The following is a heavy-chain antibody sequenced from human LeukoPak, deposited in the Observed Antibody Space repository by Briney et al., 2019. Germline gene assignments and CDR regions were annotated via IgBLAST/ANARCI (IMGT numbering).Heavy chain of an antibody. D-gene: IGHD3-3*01. CDR1: GYTFTGYY. J-gene: IGHJ4*02. CDR2: INAGNGNT. V-gene: IGHV1-3*01. CDR3: ARASNYDFWNGYYPIDY. Sequence: GASVKVSCKASGYTFTGYYMHWVRQAPGQGLEWMGWINAGNGNTKYSQKFQGRVTITRDTSASTAYMELSSLRSEDTAVYYCARASNYDFWNGYYPIDYWGQGTLVTVSS.